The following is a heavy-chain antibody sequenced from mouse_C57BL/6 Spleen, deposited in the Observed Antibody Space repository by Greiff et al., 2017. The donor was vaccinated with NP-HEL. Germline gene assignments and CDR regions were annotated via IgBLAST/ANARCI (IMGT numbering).Heavy chain of an antibody. Sequence: QVQLQQPGPELVKPFSSFPLSFPSSGYSFTSYYIHWVKQRPGQGLEWIGWIYPGSGNTKYNEKFKGKATLTADTSSSTAYMQLSSLTSEDSAVYYCARGGLTGSFAYWGQGTLVTVSA. CDR1: GYSFTSYY. V-gene: IGHV1-66*01. J-gene: IGHJ3*01. D-gene: IGHD4-1*01. CDR3: ARGGLTGSFAY. CDR2: IYPGSGNT.